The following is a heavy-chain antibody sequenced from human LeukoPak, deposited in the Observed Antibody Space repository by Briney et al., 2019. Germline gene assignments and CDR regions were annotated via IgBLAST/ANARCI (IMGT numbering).Heavy chain of an antibody. V-gene: IGHV5-51*01. CDR3: ARYALPRYASTQPFGA. D-gene: IGHD2-2*01. CDR2: IFPEDSDT. Sequence: GESLKISCQVSGDNFSRSWIGWVRQVPGKGLDWMGIIFPEDSDTRYSPSFQGHVTFSADKSTNTAYLHWNSLRASDTAIYFCARYALPRYASTQPFGAWGQGTRVTVSS. J-gene: IGHJ5*02. CDR1: GDNFSRSW.